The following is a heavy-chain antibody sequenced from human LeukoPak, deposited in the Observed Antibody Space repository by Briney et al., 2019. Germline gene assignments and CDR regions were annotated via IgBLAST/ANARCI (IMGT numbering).Heavy chain of an antibody. D-gene: IGHD6-19*01. Sequence: GGSLRLSCAASGFTFSDYYMTWIRQAPGKGLEWVSYISNTGSTIYYADSVKGRFTISRDNSKNTLYLQMNSLRAEDTAVYYCARVRSSGWYYFDYWGQGTLVTVSS. CDR3: ARVRSSGWYYFDY. CDR2: ISNTGSTI. V-gene: IGHV3-11*04. J-gene: IGHJ4*02. CDR1: GFTFSDYY.